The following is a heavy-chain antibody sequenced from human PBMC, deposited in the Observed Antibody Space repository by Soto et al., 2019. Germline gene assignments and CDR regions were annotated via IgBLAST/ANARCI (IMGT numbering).Heavy chain of an antibody. CDR1: GGSISITDHY. V-gene: IGHV4-39*01. Sequence: SDSLSLTCTASGGSISITDHYWGWIRQPPGKGLEWLGSIYYVGSTFHNPSLKRRATISVDTSRNQFSLRLSSVTASDTAVYYCARLVFHCLRGSCDDYNFYGLDVWGQGTTVTVSS. J-gene: IGHJ6*02. D-gene: IGHD2-15*01. CDR3: ARLVFHCLRGSCDDYNFYGLDV. CDR2: IYYVGST.